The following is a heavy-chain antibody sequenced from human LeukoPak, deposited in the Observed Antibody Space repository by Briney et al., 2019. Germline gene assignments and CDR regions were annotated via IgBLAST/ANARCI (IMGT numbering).Heavy chain of an antibody. CDR1: GLSFSDYG. CDR3: TRDAGSDF. J-gene: IGHJ4*02. Sequence: PGGSLRFSCAGSGLSFSDYGMNWVRQAPGKGLEGLTFISPSGRSVSYADSVKGRFTIARDNAKTSLYLQMDSLRGEDTAIYYCTRDAGSDFWGQGTLVTVSS. CDR2: ISPSGRSV. V-gene: IGHV3-48*03. D-gene: IGHD3-10*01.